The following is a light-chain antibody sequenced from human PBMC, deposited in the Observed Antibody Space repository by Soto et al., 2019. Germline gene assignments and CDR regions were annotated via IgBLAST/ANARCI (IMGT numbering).Light chain of an antibody. CDR2: DAS. CDR1: QSISSW. Sequence: DIQMTQSPSTLSASVGDRVTITCRASQSISSWLAWYQQKPGKAPKLLIYDASSLESVVPSRFSGSGSGTEFTLTISSLQPDDFATYYCQQYNSYQWTFGQGTKVEIK. J-gene: IGKJ1*01. V-gene: IGKV1-5*01. CDR3: QQYNSYQWT.